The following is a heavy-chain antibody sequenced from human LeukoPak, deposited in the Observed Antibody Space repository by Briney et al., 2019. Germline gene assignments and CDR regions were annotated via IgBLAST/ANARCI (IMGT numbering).Heavy chain of an antibody. CDR1: GYIFTDYA. CDR3: ALFGELTYGFDY. V-gene: IGHV1-3*01. CDR2: MNAGNGNT. J-gene: IGHJ4*02. Sequence: ASVKVSCKASGYIFTDYAIHWLRQAPGQRPEWMGWMNAGNGNTKYSQKFQGRITLIRDTSAATAYMELSSLRSEDTAVYYCALFGELTYGFDYWGQGTLVTVSS. D-gene: IGHD3-10*02.